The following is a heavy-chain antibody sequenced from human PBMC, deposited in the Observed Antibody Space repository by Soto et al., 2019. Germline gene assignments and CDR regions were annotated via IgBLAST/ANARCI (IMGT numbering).Heavy chain of an antibody. V-gene: IGHV1-3*01. CDR3: ARADYYDLDY. Sequence: QVQLVQSGAEVKKPGASVKVSCKASGYTFTSYAMHWVRQAPGQRLEWMGWINAGNGNTKYSPKFQGRVTITRDTSASTAYMELSSLRSEATAVYYCARADYYDLDYWGQGTLVTVSS. J-gene: IGHJ4*02. CDR1: GYTFTSYA. CDR2: INAGNGNT. D-gene: IGHD3-22*01.